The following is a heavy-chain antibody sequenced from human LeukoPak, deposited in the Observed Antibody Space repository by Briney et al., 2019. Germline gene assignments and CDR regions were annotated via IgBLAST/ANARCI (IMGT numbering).Heavy chain of an antibody. Sequence: GGSLRLSCAASGFTFSSYEMNWFRQAPGKGLEWVSYISSSGSTIYYADSVKGRFTMSRDNAKNSLYLQMNSLRAEDTAVYYCARRPYYDSSGALGNAGLWGQGTLVTVSS. J-gene: IGHJ4*02. V-gene: IGHV3-48*03. CDR2: ISSSGSTI. D-gene: IGHD3-22*01. CDR1: GFTFSSYE. CDR3: ARRPYYDSSGALGNAGL.